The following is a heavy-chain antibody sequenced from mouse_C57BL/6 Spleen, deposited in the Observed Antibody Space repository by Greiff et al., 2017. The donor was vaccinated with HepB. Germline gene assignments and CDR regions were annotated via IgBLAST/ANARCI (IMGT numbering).Heavy chain of an antibody. CDR3: ARGGDEEDY. V-gene: IGHV1-59*01. CDR1: GYNFTSYW. CDR2: IDPSDSYT. J-gene: IGHJ2*01. Sequence: QVQLQQPGAELVRPGTSVKLSCKASGYNFTSYWMHWVKQRPGQGLEWIGVIDPSDSYTNYTQKFQGKATVTVDTSSSTAYMQLSSLTSEDSAVYYCARGGDEEDYWGQGTTLTVSS.